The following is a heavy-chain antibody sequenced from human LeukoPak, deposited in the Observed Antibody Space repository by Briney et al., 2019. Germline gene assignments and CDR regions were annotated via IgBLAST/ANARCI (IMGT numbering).Heavy chain of an antibody. J-gene: IGHJ5*02. V-gene: IGHV4-34*01. Sequence: SETLSLTCAVYGGSFSGYYWSWIRQPPGKGLEWIGEINHSGSTNYNPSLKSRVTISVDTSKNQFSLKLSSVTAADTAVYYCARRVVDTAMEYNWFDPWGQGTLVTVSS. CDR1: GGSFSGYY. CDR2: INHSGST. CDR3: ARRVVDTAMEYNWFDP. D-gene: IGHD5-18*01.